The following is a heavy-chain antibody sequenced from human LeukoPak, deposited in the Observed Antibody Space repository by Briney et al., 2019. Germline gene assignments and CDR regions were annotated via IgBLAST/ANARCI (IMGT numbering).Heavy chain of an antibody. CDR2: ISSSSSTI. Sequence: PGGSLRLSCAASGFTFSSYSMNWVRQAPGKGLEWVSYISSSSSTIYYADSVKGRFTISRDNAKNSLYLQMNSLRAEDTAVYYCARDLPSKYGSGSYYFSSGGTKTNWGQGTLVTVSS. V-gene: IGHV3-48*04. CDR3: ARDLPSKYGSGSYYFSSGGTKTN. D-gene: IGHD3-10*01. J-gene: IGHJ4*02. CDR1: GFTFSSYS.